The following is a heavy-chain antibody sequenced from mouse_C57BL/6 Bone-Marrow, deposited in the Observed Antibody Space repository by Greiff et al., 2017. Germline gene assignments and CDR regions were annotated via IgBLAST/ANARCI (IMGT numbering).Heavy chain of an antibody. V-gene: IGHV1-50*01. D-gene: IGHD2-4*01. J-gene: IGHJ2*01. CDR3: AIEGDYPRFDY. CDR2: IDPSDSYT. CDR1: GYTFTSYW. Sequence: QVQLQQPGAELVKPGASVKLSCKASGYTFTSYWMQWVKQRPGQGLEWIGEIDPSDSYTNYNQKFKGKATLTVDTSSSTAYMQLSSLTSEDSAVYYCAIEGDYPRFDYWGQGTTLTVSS.